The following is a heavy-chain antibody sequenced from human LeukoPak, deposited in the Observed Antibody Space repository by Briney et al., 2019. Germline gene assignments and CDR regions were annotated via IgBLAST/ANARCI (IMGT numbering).Heavy chain of an antibody. CDR3: ARDRCSGGSCYDFDY. J-gene: IGHJ4*02. Sequence: GASVKVSCKASGYTFTSYYMHWVRQAPGQGLEWMGIINPSGGSTSYAQKFQGRVTMTRDTSTSTVYMELSSLRFEDTAVYYCARDRCSGGSCYDFDYWGQGTLVTVSS. V-gene: IGHV1-46*01. CDR2: INPSGGST. CDR1: GYTFTSYY. D-gene: IGHD2-15*01.